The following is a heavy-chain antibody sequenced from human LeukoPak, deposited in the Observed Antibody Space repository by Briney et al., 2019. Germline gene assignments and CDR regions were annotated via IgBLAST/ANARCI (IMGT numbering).Heavy chain of an antibody. D-gene: IGHD1-1*01. CDR3: ARRGYGGGTVDY. J-gene: IGHJ4*02. Sequence: PSETLSLTCAVYGGSFSGYYWSWIRQPPGKGLEWIGEINHSGSTNYNPSLKSRVTISVDTSKNQFSLKLSSVTAADTAVYYCARRGYGGGTVDYWGQGTLVTVSS. CDR1: GGSFSGYY. V-gene: IGHV4-34*01. CDR2: INHSGST.